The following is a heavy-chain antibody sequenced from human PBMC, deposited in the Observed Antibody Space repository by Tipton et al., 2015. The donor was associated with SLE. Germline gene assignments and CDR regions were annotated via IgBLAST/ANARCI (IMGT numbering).Heavy chain of an antibody. CDR1: GGSMTTYF. CDR2: IYYTGSS. V-gene: IGHV4-59*01. D-gene: IGHD6-13*01. CDR3: ARRWDTSTWDY. J-gene: IGHJ4*02. Sequence: TLSLTCTVSGGSMTTYFWTWIRLPPGKGLEWIGYIYYTGSSSYNPSLKSRVTMSIDTSKNQFSLKLSSVTAADTAVYFCARRWDTSTWDYWGQGALVTVAS.